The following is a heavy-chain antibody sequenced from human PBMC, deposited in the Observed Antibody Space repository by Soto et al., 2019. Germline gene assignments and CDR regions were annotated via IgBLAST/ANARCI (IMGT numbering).Heavy chain of an antibody. CDR3: AKDEYSSYFDY. CDR2: ISYDGSNK. J-gene: IGHJ4*02. CDR1: GFTFSSYG. D-gene: IGHD6-6*01. Sequence: PGGSLRLSCAASGFTFSSYGMHWVRQAPGKGLEWVAVISYDGSNKYYADSVKGRFTISRDNSKNTLYLQMNSLRAEDTAVYYCAKDEYSSYFDYWGQGTLVTVSS. V-gene: IGHV3-30*18.